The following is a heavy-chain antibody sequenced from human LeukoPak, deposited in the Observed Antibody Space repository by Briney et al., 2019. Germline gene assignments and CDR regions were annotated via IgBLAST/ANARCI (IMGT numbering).Heavy chain of an antibody. CDR2: ISGDGGST. CDR1: GFTFDDYA. V-gene: IGHV3-43*02. D-gene: IGHD4-17*01. J-gene: IGHJ4*02. Sequence: GGSLRLSCAASGFTFDDYAMHWVRQAPGKGLEWVSLISGDGGSTYYEDSVKGRFTISRDNSKTSLYPQMHSLRTEDTALYYCAKKGGTGGDYVYYFDYWGQGTLVTVSS. CDR3: AKKGGTGGDYVYYFDY.